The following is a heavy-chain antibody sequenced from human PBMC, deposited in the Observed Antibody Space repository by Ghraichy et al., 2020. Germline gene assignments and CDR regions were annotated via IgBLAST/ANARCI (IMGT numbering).Heavy chain of an antibody. CDR3: ARGALPGYYDS. V-gene: IGHV1-18*01. D-gene: IGHD3-9*01. CDR2: ISGYNGNT. Sequence: ASVKVSCKTFGYTFTSYGISWVRQAPGQGLEWIGMISGYNGNTNYVQKFQGRVTMTTDTSTSTAYMELRSLISDDTAVYYCARGALPGYYDSWGQGTLVTVSP. J-gene: IGHJ4*02. CDR1: GYTFTSYG.